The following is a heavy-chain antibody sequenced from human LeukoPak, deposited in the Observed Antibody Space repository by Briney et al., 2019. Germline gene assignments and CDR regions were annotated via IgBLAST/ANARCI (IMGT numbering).Heavy chain of an antibody. V-gene: IGHV3-30-3*01. CDR2: ISYDGSNK. CDR3: ARVMGRGAMAPFDY. J-gene: IGHJ4*02. D-gene: IGHD3-16*01. Sequence: GRSLRLSCAASGFTFSSYAMHWVRQAPGKGLEWVAVISYDGSNKCYADSVKGRFTISRDNSKNTLYLQMNSLRAEDTAVYYCARVMGRGAMAPFDYWGQGTLVTVSS. CDR1: GFTFSSYA.